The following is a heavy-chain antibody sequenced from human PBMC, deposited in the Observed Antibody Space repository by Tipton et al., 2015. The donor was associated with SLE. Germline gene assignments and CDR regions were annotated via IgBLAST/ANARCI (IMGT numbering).Heavy chain of an antibody. Sequence: TLSLTCTVSGDSITSDYWTWIRQPPGKGLEWIGYISYSGSTNYNPSVRSRVSISLDTSKNQFSLKVKSVTTADTAVYYCAGMRGGYNAHHWGQGILVTVSS. D-gene: IGHD5-24*01. V-gene: IGHV4-59*01. CDR2: ISYSGST. CDR3: AGMRGGYNAHH. J-gene: IGHJ5*02. CDR1: GDSITSDY.